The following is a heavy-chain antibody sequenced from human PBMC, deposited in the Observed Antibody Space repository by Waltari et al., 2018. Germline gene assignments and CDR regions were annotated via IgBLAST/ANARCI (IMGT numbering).Heavy chain of an antibody. CDR2: INHSGST. CDR1: GGSFSGYY. J-gene: IGHJ6*04. CDR3: ASGGRLRGGGSRSTNPHV. D-gene: IGHD3-16*01. Sequence: QVQLQQWGAGLLKPSETLSLTCAVYGGSFSGYYWSWIRHPPGKGLEWIGEINHSGSTNHHPPLKSRVTISVDTSKNQFSLKLSSVTAADTAVYYCASGGRLRGGGSRSTNPHVWGKGTTVTVSS. V-gene: IGHV4-34*01.